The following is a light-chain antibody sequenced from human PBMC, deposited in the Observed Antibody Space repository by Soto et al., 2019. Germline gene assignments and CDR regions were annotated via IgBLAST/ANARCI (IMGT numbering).Light chain of an antibody. Sequence: EIVLTQSPGTLSVSPGERASLSCRASKSVSSSLLAWYQQKPGQAPRVLIYGATSRATGIPDRFSGSVSGTDFTLTISRLEPEDFAVYYCQLYGDALFTFGPGTKVDIK. V-gene: IGKV3-20*01. CDR2: GAT. CDR1: KSVSSSL. CDR3: QLYGDALFT. J-gene: IGKJ3*01.